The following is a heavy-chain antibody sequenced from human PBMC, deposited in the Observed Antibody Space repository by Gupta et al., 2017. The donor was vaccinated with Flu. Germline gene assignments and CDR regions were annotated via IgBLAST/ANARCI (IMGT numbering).Heavy chain of an antibody. J-gene: IGHJ4*02. CDR1: GFTFSSYA. D-gene: IGHD4-17*01. V-gene: IGHV3-23*01. CDR3: AKDGGPTYFDS. Sequence: HLLESGGGLVQPGGSLRLSCAASGFTFSSYAMSWVRQAPGKGLEWVSSISAGGGSTSYADSVRGRFTISRDNSKNTLYLQMNSLRAEDTAVYYCAKDGGPTYFDSWGQGTLVTVSS. CDR2: ISAGGGST.